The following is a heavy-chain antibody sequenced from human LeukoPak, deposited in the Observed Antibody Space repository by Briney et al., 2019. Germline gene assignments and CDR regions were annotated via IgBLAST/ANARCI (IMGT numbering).Heavy chain of an antibody. V-gene: IGHV3-66*01. CDR1: GFTVSSNY. CDR3: ARVPLYYDFWSGYSDWYFDL. Sequence: GGSLRLSCAASGFTVSSNYMSWVRQAPGKGLEWVSIIYSGGSTSYADSVKGRFTISRDNAKNTLYLQMNSLRAEDTAVYYCARVPLYYDFWSGYSDWYFDLWGRGTLVTVSS. CDR2: IYSGGST. D-gene: IGHD3-3*01. J-gene: IGHJ2*01.